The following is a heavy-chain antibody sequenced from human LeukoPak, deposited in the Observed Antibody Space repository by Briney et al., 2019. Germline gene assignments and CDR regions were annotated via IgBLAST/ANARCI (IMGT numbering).Heavy chain of an antibody. CDR2: INPKSGGT. V-gene: IGHV1-2*02. Sequence: ASVKVSCKTSGYTFTGYYMHWVRQAPGQGFEWMGWINPKSGGTEYAQKFQGRVTMTRDTSISTAYMELSRLGSDDTAVYYCARGAVPVFYYYMDVWGKGTTVTVSS. CDR3: ARGAVPVFYYYMDV. J-gene: IGHJ6*03. D-gene: IGHD2-2*01. CDR1: GYTFTGYY.